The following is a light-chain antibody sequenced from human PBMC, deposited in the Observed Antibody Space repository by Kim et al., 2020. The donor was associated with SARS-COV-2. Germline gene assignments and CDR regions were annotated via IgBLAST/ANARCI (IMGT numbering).Light chain of an antibody. V-gene: IGLV8-61*01. J-gene: IGLJ3*02. CDR3: VLYMGSGTWV. CDR1: SGSVSTSYY. Sequence: QTVVTQEPSFSVSPGGTITLTCGLSSGSVSTSYYPRWYQQTPGQAPRTLIYNTNTRSSGVPDRFSGSILGNRAALTITGAQADDESDYYCVLYMGSGTWVFGGGTQLTVL. CDR2: NTN.